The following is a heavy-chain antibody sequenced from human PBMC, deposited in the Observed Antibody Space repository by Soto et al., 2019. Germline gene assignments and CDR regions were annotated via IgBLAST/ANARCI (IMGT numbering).Heavy chain of an antibody. J-gene: IGHJ6*02. Sequence: ASVKVSCKASGYTFTSYAMHWVRQAPGQRLEWMGWINAGNGNTKYSQKFQGRVTITRDTSASTAYMELSSLRSEDTAVYYCASIIVATINDYYYYGMDVWGQGTTVTVSS. CDR1: GYTFTSYA. V-gene: IGHV1-3*01. D-gene: IGHD5-12*01. CDR3: ASIIVATINDYYYYGMDV. CDR2: INAGNGNT.